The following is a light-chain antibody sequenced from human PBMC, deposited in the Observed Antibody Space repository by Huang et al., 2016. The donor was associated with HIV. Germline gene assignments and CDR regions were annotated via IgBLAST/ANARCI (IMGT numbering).Light chain of an antibody. CDR2: LCS. Sequence: DIVMVQSPASLSVTPGEAASITCRSSQSLLHSNGHNYLDWYWQKPGQSQHLLIYLCSPRASGVPDRFSGSVSGTYFTLRINRVEAGDVGVYYCMQGLQTWTFGQGTKVEI. CDR3: MQGLQTWT. CDR1: QSLLHSNGHNY. J-gene: IGKJ1*01. V-gene: IGKV2-28*01.